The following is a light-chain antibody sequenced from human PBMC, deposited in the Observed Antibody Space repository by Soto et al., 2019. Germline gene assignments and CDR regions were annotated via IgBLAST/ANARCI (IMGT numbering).Light chain of an antibody. CDR1: SSAVGGYNY. Sequence: QSALTQPASVSGSPGQSITISCTGTSSAVGGYNYVSWYQQHPGKAPKLMIYEVSNRPSGVSNRFSGSKSGNTASLTFSGLQAEDEADYYCSSYTSSPVFGGGTKLTVL. CDR3: SSYTSSPV. V-gene: IGLV2-14*01. CDR2: EVS. J-gene: IGLJ2*01.